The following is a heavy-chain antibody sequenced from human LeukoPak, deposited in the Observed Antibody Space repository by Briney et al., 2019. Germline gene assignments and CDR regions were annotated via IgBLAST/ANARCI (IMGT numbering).Heavy chain of an antibody. V-gene: IGHV4-34*01. J-gene: IGHJ3*02. D-gene: IGHD3-9*01. CDR2: INHSGST. CDR1: GGSFSGYY. CDR3: ARGPNLTGYAFDI. Sequence: KPSETLSLTCAVYGGSFSGYYWSWIRQPPGKGLEWIGEINHSGSTNYNPSLKSRVTISVDTSKNQFSLKLSSVTAADTAVYYCARGPNLTGYAFDIWGQGTMVTASS.